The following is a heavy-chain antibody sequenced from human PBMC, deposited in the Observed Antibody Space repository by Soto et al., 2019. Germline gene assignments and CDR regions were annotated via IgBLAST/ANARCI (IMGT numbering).Heavy chain of an antibody. V-gene: IGHV4-34*01. J-gene: IGHJ5*02. CDR3: AIGSSMGRFDP. D-gene: IGHD6-13*01. Sequence: TSETLSLTCAVYGGSFSGYYWSWIRQPPGKGLEWIGEINHSGSTNYNPSLKSRVTISVDTSKNQFSLKLSSVTAADTAIYYCAIGSSMGRFDPWGQGTLVTVSS. CDR1: GGSFSGYY. CDR2: INHSGST.